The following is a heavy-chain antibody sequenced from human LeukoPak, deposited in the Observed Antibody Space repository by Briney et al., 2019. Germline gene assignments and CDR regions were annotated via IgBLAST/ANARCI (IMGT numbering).Heavy chain of an antibody. CDR3: ARDGYSYGRTPWDDY. CDR2: INHSGST. D-gene: IGHD5-18*01. V-gene: IGHV4-34*01. Sequence: PSETLSLTCTVSGGSISSYYWSWIRQPPGKGLEWIGEINHSGSTNYNPSLKSRVTISVDTSKNQFSLKLSSVTAADTAVYYCARDGYSYGRTPWDDYWGQGTLVTVSS. J-gene: IGHJ4*02. CDR1: GGSISSYY.